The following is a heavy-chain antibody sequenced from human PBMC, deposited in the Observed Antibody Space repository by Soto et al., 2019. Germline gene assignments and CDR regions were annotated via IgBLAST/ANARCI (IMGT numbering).Heavy chain of an antibody. V-gene: IGHV4-4*07. J-gene: IGHJ5*02. CDR3: VRDGTKTLRDWFDP. Sequence: ETLSLTCTVSGASISCFYWSWIRKAAGKGLEWIGRIYATGTTDYNPSLKSRVMMSVDTSKKQFSLKLRSVTAADTAVYYCVRDGTKTLRDWFDPWGQGISVTVSS. CDR1: GASISCFY. CDR2: IYATGTT. D-gene: IGHD1-1*01.